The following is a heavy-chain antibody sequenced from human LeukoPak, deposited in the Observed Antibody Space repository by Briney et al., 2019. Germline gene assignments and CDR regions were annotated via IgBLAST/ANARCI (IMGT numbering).Heavy chain of an antibody. CDR3: ASGVVVAATFWFDP. Sequence: PSETLSLTCTVSGGSIRSSYYYWGWIRQPPGKRLEWIGSIYDSGSTNYNPSLKSRVTISVDTSKNQFSLKLSSVTAADTAVYYCASGVVVAATFWFDPWGQGTLVTVSS. D-gene: IGHD2-15*01. J-gene: IGHJ5*02. CDR1: GGSIRSSYYY. V-gene: IGHV4-39*07. CDR2: IYDSGST.